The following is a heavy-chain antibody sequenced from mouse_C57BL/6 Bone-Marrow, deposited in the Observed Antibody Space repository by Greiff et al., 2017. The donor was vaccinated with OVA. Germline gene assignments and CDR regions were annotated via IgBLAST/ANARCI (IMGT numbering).Heavy chain of an antibody. CDR3: ARHDYDYFDY. Sequence: DVMLVESGGGLVQPGGSLKLSCAASGFTFSDYYMYWVRQTPEKRLEWVAYISNGGGSTYYPDTVKGRFTISRDNAKNTLYLQMSRLKSEDTAMYYCARHDYDYFDYWGQGTTLTVSS. CDR1: GFTFSDYY. V-gene: IGHV5-12*01. CDR2: ISNGGGST. D-gene: IGHD2-4*01. J-gene: IGHJ2*01.